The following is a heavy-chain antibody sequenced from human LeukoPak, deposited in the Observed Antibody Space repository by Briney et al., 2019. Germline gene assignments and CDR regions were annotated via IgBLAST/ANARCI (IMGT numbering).Heavy chain of an antibody. Sequence: SGTLSLTCAVYGGSFSGYYWTWIRQTPEKGLEWIGEMNPSGSTNYNPCLKSRVTISVDTSKDQFSLELSSVTAADTAVYYRARGRQDVTMIVVVMTAVSYYFDVWGKGTTVTVS. J-gene: IGHJ6*03. CDR1: GGSFSGYY. V-gene: IGHV4-34*01. CDR2: MNPSGST. D-gene: IGHD3-22*01. CDR3: ARGRQDVTMIVVVMTAVSYYFDV.